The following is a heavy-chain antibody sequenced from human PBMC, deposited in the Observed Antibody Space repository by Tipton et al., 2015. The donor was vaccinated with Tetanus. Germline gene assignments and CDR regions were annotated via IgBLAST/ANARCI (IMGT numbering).Heavy chain of an antibody. CDR1: GFTFSSYW. CDR2: IKPDESEK. CDR3: ARGEYYEILTTGSYRNRYNGLDV. V-gene: IGHV3-7*01. D-gene: IGHD3-9*01. J-gene: IGHJ5*02. Sequence: SLRLSCGASGFTFSSYWMSWVRQAPGKGLEWVANIKPDESEKYYVDSVKGRFTISRDNAKSSLYLQMNSLRVEDTAVYYCARGEYYEILTTGSYRNRYNGLDVWGQGTLVTVSS.